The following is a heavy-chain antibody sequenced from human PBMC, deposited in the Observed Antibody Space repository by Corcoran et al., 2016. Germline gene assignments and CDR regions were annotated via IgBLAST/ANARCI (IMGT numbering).Heavy chain of an antibody. CDR1: GFTFSSYS. CDR2: ISSSSSYI. CDR3: AGLPSSSWYKGAVDI. J-gene: IGHJ3*02. D-gene: IGHD6-13*01. Sequence: EVQLVESGGGLVKPGGSLRLSCAASGFTFSSYSMNWVRQAPGKGLEWVSSISSSSSYIYYAESVKGRFTISRDNAKNSLYLQMNSLRAEDTAVYYVAGLPSSSWYKGAVDIWGQGTMVTVSS. V-gene: IGHV3-21*01.